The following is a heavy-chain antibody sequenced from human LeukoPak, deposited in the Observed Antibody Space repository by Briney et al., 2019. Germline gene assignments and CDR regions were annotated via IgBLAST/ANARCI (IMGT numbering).Heavy chain of an antibody. Sequence: GGSLRLSCTASGITFGDYGVSWFRQAPGKGLEWIGFIRSKVYGGTTEDAASVRGRFTLSRDDSKNTVYLEMNTPRAEDTAVYYCSTDYWRLGFDFWGQGTLVIVSS. D-gene: IGHD1-1*01. CDR2: IRSKVYGGTT. CDR3: STDYWRLGFDF. J-gene: IGHJ4*02. V-gene: IGHV3-49*03. CDR1: GITFGDYG.